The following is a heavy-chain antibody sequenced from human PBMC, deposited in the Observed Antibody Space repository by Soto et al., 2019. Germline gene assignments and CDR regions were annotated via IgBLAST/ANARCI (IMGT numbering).Heavy chain of an antibody. CDR1: GGSISSGDYY. CDR2: IYYSGST. CDR3: ARGILGVTDY. V-gene: IGHV4-30-4*01. D-gene: IGHD3-10*01. J-gene: IGHJ4*02. Sequence: SETLSLTCTVPGGSISSGDYYWSWIRQPPGKGLEWIGYIYYSGSTYYNPSLKSRVTISVDTSKNQFSLKLSSVTAADTAVYYCARGILGVTDYWGQGTLVTVSS.